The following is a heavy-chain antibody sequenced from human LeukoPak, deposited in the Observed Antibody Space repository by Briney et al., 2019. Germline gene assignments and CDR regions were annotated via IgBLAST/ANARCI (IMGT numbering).Heavy chain of an antibody. CDR2: INPNSGGT. D-gene: IGHD2-2*01. J-gene: IGHJ5*02. V-gene: IGHV1-2*02. Sequence: ASVKVSCKASGYTFTGYYMHWVRQAPGQGLEWMGWINPNSGGTNYAQKFQGRVTMTRDTSISTAYMELSRLRSDDTAVYYCARGDLYCSSTSCYGRYSGFDPWGQGTLVTVSS. CDR1: GYTFTGYY. CDR3: ARGDLYCSSTSCYGRYSGFDP.